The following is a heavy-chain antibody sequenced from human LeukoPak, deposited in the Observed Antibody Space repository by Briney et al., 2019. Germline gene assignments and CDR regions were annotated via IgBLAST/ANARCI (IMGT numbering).Heavy chain of an antibody. CDR3: ARDRPDYDFWSGYRPHDAFDI. V-gene: IGHV3-11*04. D-gene: IGHD3-3*01. J-gene: IGHJ3*02. Sequence: YYADSVKGRFTISRDNAKNSLYLQMNSLRAEDTAVYYCARDRPDYDFWSGYRPHDAFDIWGQGTMVTVSS.